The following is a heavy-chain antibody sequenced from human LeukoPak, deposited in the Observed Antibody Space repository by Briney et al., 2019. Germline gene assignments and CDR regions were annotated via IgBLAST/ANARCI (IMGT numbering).Heavy chain of an antibody. Sequence: PSETLSLTCAVYGGSFSGYYWSWIRQPPGKGLEWIGEINHSGSTNYNPSLKSRVTISVDTSKNQFSLKLSSVTAADTAVYYCARGYRRPSSGWSRGAFDIWGQGTMVAVSS. V-gene: IGHV4-34*01. CDR3: ARGYRRPSSGWSRGAFDI. CDR2: INHSGST. CDR1: GGSFSGYY. J-gene: IGHJ3*02. D-gene: IGHD6-19*01.